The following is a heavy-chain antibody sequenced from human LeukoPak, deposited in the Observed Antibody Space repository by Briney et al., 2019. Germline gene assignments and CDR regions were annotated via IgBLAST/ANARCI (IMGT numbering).Heavy chain of an antibody. CDR1: GGSVSSASYY. Sequence: SETLSLTCTVSGGSVSSASYYWSWIRQPPGKGLEWIGYIYYSGSTNYNPSLKSRVTISVDTSKNQFSLKLSSVTAADTAVYYCARERAEQQLGEYYYYYGMDVWGQGTTVTVSS. CDR3: ARERAEQQLGEYYYYYGMDV. D-gene: IGHD6-13*01. CDR2: IYYSGST. V-gene: IGHV4-61*01. J-gene: IGHJ6*02.